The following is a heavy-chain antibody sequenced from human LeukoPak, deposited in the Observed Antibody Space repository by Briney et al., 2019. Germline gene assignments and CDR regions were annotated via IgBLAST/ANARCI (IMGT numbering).Heavy chain of an antibody. CDR3: ARGRLGGHFNWMPPPPDY. D-gene: IGHD3-9*01. CDR2: ISYNSGTI. J-gene: IGHJ4*02. V-gene: IGHV3-48*04. Sequence: GGPLRLSCAASGFTFSSYSMNWVRQAPGKGLEGLSYISYNSGTISYADSVKGRFTVSRDDAANSLYLQMTSLRVEDTAVYYCARGRLGGHFNWMPPPPDYWGQGTLVTVSS. CDR1: GFTFSSYS.